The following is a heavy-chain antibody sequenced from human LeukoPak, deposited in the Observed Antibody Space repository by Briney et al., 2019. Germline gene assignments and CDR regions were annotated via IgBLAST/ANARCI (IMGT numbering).Heavy chain of an antibody. V-gene: IGHV3-21*01. CDR1: GFTFSSYS. CDR3: TRGETAMVEY. D-gene: IGHD5-18*01. J-gene: IGHJ4*02. Sequence: GGSLRLSCAASGFTFSSYSMNWVRQAPGKGLEWVSSISSSSSYIYYADSVKGRFTISIDNAKNSVYLQMNSLRAEDTAVYYCTRGETAMVEYWGQGIMVTVSS. CDR2: ISSSSSYI.